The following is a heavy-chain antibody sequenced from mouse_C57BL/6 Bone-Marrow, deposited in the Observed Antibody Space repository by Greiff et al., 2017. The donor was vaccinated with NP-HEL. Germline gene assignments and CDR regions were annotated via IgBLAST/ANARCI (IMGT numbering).Heavy chain of an antibody. D-gene: IGHD1-1*01. V-gene: IGHV1-81*01. CDR3: ARSGYGSSYGAMDY. CDR2: IYPRSGNT. CDR1: GYTFTSYG. Sequence: VHLVESGAELARPGASVKLSCKASGYTFTSYGISWVKQRTGQGLEWIGEIYPRSGNTYYNEKFKGKATLTADKSSSTAYMELRSLTSEDSAVYFCARSGYGSSYGAMDYWGQGTSVTVSS. J-gene: IGHJ4*01.